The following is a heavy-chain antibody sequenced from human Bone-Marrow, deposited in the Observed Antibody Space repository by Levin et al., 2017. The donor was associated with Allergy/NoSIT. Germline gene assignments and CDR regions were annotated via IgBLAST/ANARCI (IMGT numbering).Heavy chain of an antibody. J-gene: IGHJ3*02. CDR1: GFTVSSNY. V-gene: IGHV3-53*01. CDR2: IYSGGST. CDR3: ARGPEAIFGVVDDAFDI. Sequence: GGSLRLSCAASGFTVSSNYMSWVRQAPGKGLEWVSVIYSGGSTYYADSVKGRFTISRDNSKNTLYLQMNSLRAEDTAVYYCARGPEAIFGVVDDAFDIWGQGTMVNVSS. D-gene: IGHD3-3*01.